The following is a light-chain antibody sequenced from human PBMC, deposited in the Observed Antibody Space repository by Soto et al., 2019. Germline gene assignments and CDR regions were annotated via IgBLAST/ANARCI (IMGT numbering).Light chain of an antibody. CDR1: QTISSY. CDR2: VAS. CDR3: QQSYSTPIT. J-gene: IGKJ5*01. Sequence: QVTQSPSSLSACVGDGLTITCRASQTISSYLNWYQQKPGKAPKLLIYVASSLQGGVPSRFSGSGSGTDFTPTIGSLQPDDCATYYCQQSYSTPITCGQGTRLEIK. V-gene: IGKV1-39*01.